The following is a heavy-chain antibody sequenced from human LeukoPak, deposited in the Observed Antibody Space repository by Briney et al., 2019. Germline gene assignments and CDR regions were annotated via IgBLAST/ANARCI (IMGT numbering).Heavy chain of an antibody. CDR3: ARASSSWYYFDY. V-gene: IGHV3-23*01. J-gene: IGHJ4*02. CDR2: ISGVGDAT. D-gene: IGHD6-13*01. Sequence: GGSLRLSCAASDFSFITYAMSWVRQAPGKGLEWVSTISGVGDATYYADSVKGRFTISRDNSKNTLYLQMNSLRAEDTAVYYCARASSSWYYFDYWGQGTLVTVSS. CDR1: DFSFITYA.